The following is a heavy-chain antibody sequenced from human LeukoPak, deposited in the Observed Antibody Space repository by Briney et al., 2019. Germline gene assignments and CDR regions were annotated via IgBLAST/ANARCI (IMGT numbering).Heavy chain of an antibody. Sequence: PGGSLRLSCAASGVTFSSYGMHWVRQAPGKGLEWVAVISYDGSNKYYADSVKGRFTISRDNSKNTLYLQMNSLRAEDTAVYYCAKDLFGKVQLEQGYFDYWGQGTLVTVSS. CDR2: ISYDGSNK. D-gene: IGHD1-1*01. CDR1: GVTFSSYG. J-gene: IGHJ4*02. CDR3: AKDLFGKVQLEQGYFDY. V-gene: IGHV3-30*18.